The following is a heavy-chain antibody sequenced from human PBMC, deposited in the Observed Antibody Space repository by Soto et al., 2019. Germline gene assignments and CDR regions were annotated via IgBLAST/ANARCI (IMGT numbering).Heavy chain of an antibody. J-gene: IGHJ6*03. CDR3: ARAYCSGGSCYSGYYYYYYMDV. D-gene: IGHD2-15*01. V-gene: IGHV4-34*01. CDR2: INHSGST. Sequence: SETLSLTCAVYGGSFSGYYWSWIRQPPGKGLEWIGEINHSGSTNYNPSLKSRVTISVDTSKNQFSLKLSSVTAADTAVYYCARAYCSGGSCYSGYYYYYYMDVWGKGTTVTVSS. CDR1: GGSFSGYY.